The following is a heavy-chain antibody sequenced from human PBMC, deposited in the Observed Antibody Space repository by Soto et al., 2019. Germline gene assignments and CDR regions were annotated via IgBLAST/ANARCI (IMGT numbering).Heavy chain of an antibody. V-gene: IGHV5-51*01. CDR2: IYPYDSDT. D-gene: IGHD6-19*01. Sequence: GGSLKISCKVYGYDCSTYWIGWVRQMPGKGLEWMGIIYPYDSDTRYSPSFRGQVTISADKSISTAYLQWSSLKASDTAVYYCGRQGDSSGLIDYWGQGSQVTSPQ. J-gene: IGHJ4*02. CDR3: GRQGDSSGLIDY. CDR1: GYDCSTYW.